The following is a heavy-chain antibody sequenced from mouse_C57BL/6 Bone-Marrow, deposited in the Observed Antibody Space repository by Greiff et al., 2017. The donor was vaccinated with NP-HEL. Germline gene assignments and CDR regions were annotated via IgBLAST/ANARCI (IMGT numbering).Heavy chain of an antibody. J-gene: IGHJ2*01. V-gene: IGHV3-2*02. CDR3: GYYGNYRYFDY. D-gene: IGHD2-1*01. CDR1: GYSITSDYA. CDR2: ISYSGST. Sequence: DVQLVESGPGLVKPSPSLSLTCTVTGYSITSDYAWNWIRQFPGNKLECMGYISYSGSTSYNPSLKSRITITRDTSKNQFFLQLNSVTTEDTATYYCGYYGNYRYFDYWGQGTTLTVSS.